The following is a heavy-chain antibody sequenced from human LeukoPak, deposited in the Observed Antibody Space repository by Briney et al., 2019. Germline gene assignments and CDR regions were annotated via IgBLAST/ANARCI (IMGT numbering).Heavy chain of an antibody. J-gene: IGHJ4*02. CDR1: GFTFSSYA. CDR3: AKGISTPSPYYFDY. V-gene: IGHV3-23*01. Sequence: HPGGSLRLSCVASGFTFSSYAMTWVRQAPGKGLEWVSLISYSGGTFYADSVTGRFTVSRDTSQNTLYLQLNSLRVEDTAVYYCAKGISTPSPYYFDYWGQGTLVTVSS. CDR2: ISYSGGT.